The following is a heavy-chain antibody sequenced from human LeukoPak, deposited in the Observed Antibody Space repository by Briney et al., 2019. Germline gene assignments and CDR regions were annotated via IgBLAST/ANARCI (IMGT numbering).Heavy chain of an antibody. V-gene: IGHV3-21*01. J-gene: IGHJ4*02. Sequence: GGSLRLSCAASGFTFSSYSMNWVRQAPGKGLEWVSSISSSSSYIYYADSVKGRFTISRDNAKNSLYLQMNSLRAEDTAVYYCARPYYYDNSGYWPYDSWGQGTLVTVSS. CDR3: ARPYYYDNSGYWPYDS. D-gene: IGHD3-22*01. CDR2: ISSSSSYI. CDR1: GFTFSSYS.